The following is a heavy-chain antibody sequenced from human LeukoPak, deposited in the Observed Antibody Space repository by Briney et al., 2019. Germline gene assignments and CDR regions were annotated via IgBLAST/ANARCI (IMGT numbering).Heavy chain of an antibody. V-gene: IGHV2-70*11. D-gene: IGHD3-22*01. CDR2: IDWDDDK. CDR1: GFSLSTSGMC. CDR3: ARSGVGVVVTNAFDI. J-gene: IGHJ3*02. Sequence: ESGPTLVNPTQTLTLTCTFSGFSLSTSGMCVSWIRQPPGKALEWLARIDWDDDKYYSTSLKTRLTISKDTSKNQVVLTMTNMDPVDTATYYCARSGVGVVVTNAFDIWGQGTMVTVSS.